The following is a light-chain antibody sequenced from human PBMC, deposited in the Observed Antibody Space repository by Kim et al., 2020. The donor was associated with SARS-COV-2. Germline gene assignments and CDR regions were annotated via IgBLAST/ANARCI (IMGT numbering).Light chain of an antibody. V-gene: IGLV4-69*01. CDR2: VNSDGTH. Sequence: QPVLTQSPSASASLGASVKLTCSLSSGHSSYVIAWHQQRPGEAPRYLMKVNSDGTHTKGDGIPDRFSGSSSGAERYLTISGLQSEDEADYYCQTWGTVIFGGGTQLTVL. CDR1: SGHSSYV. J-gene: IGLJ2*01. CDR3: QTWGTVI.